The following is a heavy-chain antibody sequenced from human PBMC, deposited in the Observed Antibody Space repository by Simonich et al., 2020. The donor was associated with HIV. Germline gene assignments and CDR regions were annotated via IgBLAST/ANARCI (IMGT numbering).Heavy chain of an antibody. CDR1: GGSISISSYY. CDR2: IYDSGRT. V-gene: IGHV4-39*01. J-gene: IGHJ4*02. D-gene: IGHD5-12*01. Sequence: QVQLQQWVAGLLKPSETLSLTSAVSGGSISISSYYWGWIRQHPGKGLEWIGGIYDSGRTYYTPSLKSRVTISVDTSKNQFSLKLSSVTAADTAVYYCARHESGYDSPNDYWGQGTLVTVSS. CDR3: ARHESGYDSPNDY.